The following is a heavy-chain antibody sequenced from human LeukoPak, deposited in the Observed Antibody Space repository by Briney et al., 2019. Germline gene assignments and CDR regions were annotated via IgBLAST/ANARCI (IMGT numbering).Heavy chain of an antibody. J-gene: IGHJ5*02. CDR1: GGSISSGGYS. V-gene: IGHV4-30-2*01. CDR3: AREVESIAVAGWFDP. Sequence: KPSETLSLTCAVSGGSISSGGYSWSWIRQPSGKGLEWIGYIYHSGSTYYNPSLKSRVTISVDRSKNQFSLKLSSVTAADTAVYYCAREVESIAVAGWFDPWGQGTLVTVSS. D-gene: IGHD6-19*01. CDR2: IYHSGST.